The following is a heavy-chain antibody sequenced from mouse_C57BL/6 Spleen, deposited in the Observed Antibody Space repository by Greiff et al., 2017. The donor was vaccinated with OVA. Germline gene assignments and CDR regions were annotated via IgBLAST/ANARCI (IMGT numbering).Heavy chain of an antibody. CDR2: IYPGGGYT. CDR3: ARSGTTVVATRYFDV. V-gene: IGHV1-63*01. CDR1: GYTFTNYW. D-gene: IGHD1-1*01. Sequence: QVQLQQSGAELVRPGTSVKMSCKASGYTFTNYWIGWAKQRPGHGLEWIGDIYPGGGYTNYNEKFKGKATLTADKSSSTAYMQFSSLTSEDSAIYYCARSGTTVVATRYFDVWGTGTTVTVSS. J-gene: IGHJ1*03.